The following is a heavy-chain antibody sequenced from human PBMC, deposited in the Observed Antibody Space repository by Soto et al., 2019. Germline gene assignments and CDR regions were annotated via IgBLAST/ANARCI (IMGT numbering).Heavy chain of an antibody. J-gene: IGHJ5*02. CDR2: VSGSGASV. D-gene: IGHD3-3*01. CDR1: GFIFSSNA. CDR3: AKDLPLWSGYSFSENH. Sequence: EVQLLESGGGFVKPGGSLRLSCAGSGFIFSSNAMSWVRQAPGKGLEWVSSVSGSGASVHLPDFLKGRFSSSRDNSKNTVYLELNNLRVDDTAVYYCAKDLPLWSGYSFSENHWGQGTLVTVSS. V-gene: IGHV3-23*01.